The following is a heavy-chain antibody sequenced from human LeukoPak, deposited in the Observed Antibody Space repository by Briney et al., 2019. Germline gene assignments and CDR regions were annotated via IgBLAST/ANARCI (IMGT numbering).Heavy chain of an antibody. Sequence: GGSLRLSCAASGNYWMHWVRQAPGKGLVWVSHINSDGSWTSYTDSVKGRFTISKDNAKNTVYLQMDSLRAEDTAVYYCVSFYETYWGRGTLVTVSS. CDR1: GNYW. CDR2: INSDGSWT. V-gene: IGHV3-74*01. CDR3: VSFYETY. D-gene: IGHD2/OR15-2a*01. J-gene: IGHJ4*02.